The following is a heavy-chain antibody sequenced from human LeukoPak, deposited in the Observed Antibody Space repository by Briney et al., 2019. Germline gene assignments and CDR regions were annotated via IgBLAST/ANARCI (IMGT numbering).Heavy chain of an antibody. CDR1: GYTFTGYY. Sequence: ASVKVSCKASGYTFTGYYMHWVRQAPGQGLEWMGWINPNSGGTNYAQKFQGRVTMTRDMSISTAYMELSRLRSDDTAVYFCARGVGGLGNMDVWGKGTTVIISS. CDR3: ARGVGGLGNMDV. CDR2: INPNSGGT. J-gene: IGHJ6*03. D-gene: IGHD3-16*01. V-gene: IGHV1-2*02.